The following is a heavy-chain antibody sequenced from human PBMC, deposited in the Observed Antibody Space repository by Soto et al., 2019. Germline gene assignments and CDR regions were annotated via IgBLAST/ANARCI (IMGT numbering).Heavy chain of an antibody. Sequence: QVQLVESGGGVVQPGRSLRLSCAASGFTFSSYGMHWVRQAPGKGLEWVAVISYDGSNKYYADSVKGRFTISRDNSKNTLYLQMNSLRAEDTAVYYCAKDAGYYDSSGYRPNAFDIWGQGTMVTVSS. CDR3: AKDAGYYDSSGYRPNAFDI. CDR2: ISYDGSNK. J-gene: IGHJ3*02. V-gene: IGHV3-30*18. D-gene: IGHD3-22*01. CDR1: GFTFSSYG.